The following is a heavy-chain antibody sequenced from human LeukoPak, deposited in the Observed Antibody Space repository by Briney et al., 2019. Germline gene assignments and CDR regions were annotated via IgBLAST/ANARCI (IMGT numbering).Heavy chain of an antibody. CDR1: GFTFSTYW. CDR3: AKGGDGSYYSRADC. V-gene: IGHV3-74*01. D-gene: IGHD2-15*01. Sequence: GGSLRLSCAASGFTFSTYWMHWVRQAPGKGLVWVSRINSDGSSTSYADSVKGRFTISRDNSKNTLYLQMNSLRAEDTAVHYCAKGGDGSYYSRADCWGQGTLVTVSS. J-gene: IGHJ4*02. CDR2: INSDGSST.